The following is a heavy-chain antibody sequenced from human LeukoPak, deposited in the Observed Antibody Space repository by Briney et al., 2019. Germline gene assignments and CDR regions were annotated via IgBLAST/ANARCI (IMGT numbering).Heavy chain of an antibody. V-gene: IGHV1-2*02. CDR3: AREGVEVLLWFGELLSNNWFDP. D-gene: IGHD3-10*01. J-gene: IGHJ5*02. CDR1: GYTFTGYY. CDR2: INPNSGGT. Sequence: GASVKVSCKASGYTFTGYYVHWVRQAPGQGLEWMGWINPNSGGTNYAQKFQGRVTMTRDTSISIAYMELSRLRSDDTAVYYCAREGVEVLLWFGELLSNNWFDPWGQGTLVTVSS.